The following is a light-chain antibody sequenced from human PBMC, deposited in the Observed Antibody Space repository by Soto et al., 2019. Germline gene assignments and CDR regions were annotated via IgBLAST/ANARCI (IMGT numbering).Light chain of an antibody. J-gene: IGLJ1*01. CDR3: FSHRGGASHV. Sequence: QSVLTQPASVSGSPGQSITISCTGTSSDVGAYNYVSWYQQYPGKAPKLMIYGDRNRASGASNRISGSKTGNTGSVTISGLPAEDEADYSFFSHRGGASHVCAPGTKGTV. CDR2: GDR. V-gene: IGLV2-14*01. CDR1: SSDVGAYNY.